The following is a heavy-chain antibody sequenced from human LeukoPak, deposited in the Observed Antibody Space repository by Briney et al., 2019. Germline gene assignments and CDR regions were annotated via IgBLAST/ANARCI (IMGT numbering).Heavy chain of an antibody. CDR1: GFTFSSYA. D-gene: IGHD5-18*01. Sequence: PGGSLRLSCAASGFTFSSYAMSWVRQAPGKGLGWVSAISGSGGSTYYADSVKGRFTISRDNSKNTLYLQMNSLRAEDTAVYYCARGDLIQLWSPSFDPWGQGTLVTVSS. CDR2: ISGSGGST. CDR3: ARGDLIQLWSPSFDP. V-gene: IGHV3-23*01. J-gene: IGHJ5*02.